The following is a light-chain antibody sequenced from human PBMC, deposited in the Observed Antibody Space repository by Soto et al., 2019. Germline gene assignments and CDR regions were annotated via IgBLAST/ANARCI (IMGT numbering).Light chain of an antibody. CDR1: QGISSY. Sequence: AIRMTQSPSSLSASTGDRVTITCRASQGISSYLAWYQQKPGKAPKLLIYAASTLQSGVPSRFSGSGSGTDFTHTISCLQSEDFATYYCQQYYSYPLTFGPGTKVDIK. CDR2: AAS. J-gene: IGKJ3*01. CDR3: QQYYSYPLT. V-gene: IGKV1-8*01.